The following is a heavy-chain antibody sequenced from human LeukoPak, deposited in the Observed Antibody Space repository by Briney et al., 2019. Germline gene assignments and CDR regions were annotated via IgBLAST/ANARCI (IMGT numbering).Heavy chain of an antibody. D-gene: IGHD3-10*01. V-gene: IGHV4-59*01. Sequence: SETLSLTCTVSGGSTSTYYWSWIRQPPGKGLEWIGYIYYSGSTNYNPSLRSRVTISVDTSKNQFSLKLSSVTAADTAVYYCARSHGSGSYYNLNDYWGQGTLVTVSS. CDR1: GGSTSTYY. CDR3: ARSHGSGSYYNLNDY. J-gene: IGHJ4*02. CDR2: IYYSGST.